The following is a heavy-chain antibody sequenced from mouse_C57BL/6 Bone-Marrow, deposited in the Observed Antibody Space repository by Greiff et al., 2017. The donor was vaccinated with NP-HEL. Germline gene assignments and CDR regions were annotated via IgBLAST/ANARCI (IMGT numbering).Heavy chain of an antibody. CDR1: GYAFSSYW. D-gene: IGHD2-2*01. V-gene: IGHV1-80*01. J-gene: IGHJ3*01. Sequence: QVQLQQSGAELVKPGASVKISCKASGYAFSSYWMNWVKQRPGKGLEWIGQIYPGDGDTNYNGKFKGKATLTADKSSSTAYMQLSSLTSEDSAVYFCARCYYGYDVLWFAYWGQGTLVTVSA. CDR3: ARCYYGYDVLWFAY. CDR2: IYPGDGDT.